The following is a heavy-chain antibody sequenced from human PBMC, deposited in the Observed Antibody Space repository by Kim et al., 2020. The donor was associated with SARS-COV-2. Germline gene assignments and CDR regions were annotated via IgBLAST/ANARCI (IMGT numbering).Heavy chain of an antibody. CDR3: AKDIGVGAAPKGGFDY. CDR1: GFTFDAYA. CDR2: ISWNSGSI. Sequence: GGSLRLSCAASGFTFDAYAMHWVRQAPGKGLEWVSGISWNSGSIGYADSVKGRFTISSDNAKNSLYLQMNSLRAEDTALYYCAKDIGVGAAPKGGFDYWGQGALCTVSS. D-gene: IGHD1-26*01. J-gene: IGHJ4*02. V-gene: IGHV3-9*01.